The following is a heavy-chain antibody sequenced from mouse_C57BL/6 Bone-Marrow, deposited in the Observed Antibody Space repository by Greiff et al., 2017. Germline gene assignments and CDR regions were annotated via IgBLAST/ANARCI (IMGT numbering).Heavy chain of an antibody. J-gene: IGHJ2*01. CDR1: GYTFTSYW. D-gene: IGHD2-2*01. CDR3: ARGRYGYDGGDFDY. V-gene: IGHV1-52*01. CDR2: IDPSDSET. Sequence: QVQLQQPGAELVRPGSSVKLSCKASGYTFTSYWMHWVKQRPIQGLEWIGNIDPSDSETHYNQKFKDKATLTVDKSSSTAYMQLSSLTSEDSAVYYGARGRYGYDGGDFDYWGQGTTLTVSS.